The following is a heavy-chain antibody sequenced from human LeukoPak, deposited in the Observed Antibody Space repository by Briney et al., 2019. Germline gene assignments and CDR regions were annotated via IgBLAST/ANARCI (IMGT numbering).Heavy chain of an antibody. V-gene: IGHV3-7*04. Sequence: QAGGSLRLSCAASGFTFSTYWMSWVRQAPGKGLEWVTNIHQDGNEKYYMDSVKGRFTISRDNAKNSLYLQMNSLRVEDTAVYYCARGDDFSGDYWGQGTLVTVSS. CDR3: ARGDDFSGDY. CDR1: GFTFSTYW. J-gene: IGHJ4*02. D-gene: IGHD3/OR15-3a*01. CDR2: IHQDGNEK.